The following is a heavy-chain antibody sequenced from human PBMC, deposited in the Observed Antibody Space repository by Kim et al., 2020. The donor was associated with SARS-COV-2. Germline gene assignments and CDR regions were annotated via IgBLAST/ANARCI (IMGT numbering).Heavy chain of an antibody. V-gene: IGHV3-30*04. Sequence: GGSLRLSCAASGFTFSSYAMHWVRQAPGKGLEWVAVISYDGSNKYYADSVKGRFTISRDNSKNTLYLQMNSLRAEDTAVYYCARVSLWFGELLDYWGQGTLVTVSS. D-gene: IGHD3-10*01. J-gene: IGHJ4*02. CDR3: ARVSLWFGELLDY. CDR2: ISYDGSNK. CDR1: GFTFSSYA.